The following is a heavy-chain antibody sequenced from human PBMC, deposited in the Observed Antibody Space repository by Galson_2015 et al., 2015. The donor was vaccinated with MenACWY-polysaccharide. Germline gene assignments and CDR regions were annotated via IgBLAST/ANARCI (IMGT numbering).Heavy chain of an antibody. CDR2: ISKSGDSI. CDR3: ARGHYGLDV. J-gene: IGHJ6*02. Sequence: SLRLSCAASGFSLGAWYMSWIRQAPGKGLEWLSYISKSGDSIYYGDSVKGRFAISRDNAKNSVYLQLNSLEVEDTAIYYCARGHYGLDVWVQGTTVTVSS. CDR1: GFSLGAWY. V-gene: IGHV3-11*01.